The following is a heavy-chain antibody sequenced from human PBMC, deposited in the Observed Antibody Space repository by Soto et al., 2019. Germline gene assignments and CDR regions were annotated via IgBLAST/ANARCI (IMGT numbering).Heavy chain of an antibody. V-gene: IGHV1-69*13. CDR2: IIPIFGTA. CDR1: GCTFSSYA. Sequence: VASVKVSCKASGCTFSSYAISCVRQAPGQGLEWMGGIIPIFGTANYAQKFQGRVTITADESTSTAYMELSSLRSEDTAVYYCARGSYDSSGYYDYWGQGTLVTVSS. D-gene: IGHD3-22*01. CDR3: ARGSYDSSGYYDY. J-gene: IGHJ4*02.